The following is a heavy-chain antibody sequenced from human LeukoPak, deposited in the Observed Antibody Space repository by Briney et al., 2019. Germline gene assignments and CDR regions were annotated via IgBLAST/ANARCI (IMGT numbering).Heavy chain of an antibody. V-gene: IGHV4-4*02. D-gene: IGHD6-13*01. CDR3: ARGYSRASPLDP. CDR2: IYHSGST. Sequence: PSGTLSLTCAVSGDSISSSNWWTWVRPPPGKGLEWIGEIYHSGSTTYNPSLKSRVTISVDTSKNQFSLSLTSVTAADTAVFYCARGYSRASPLDPWGQGTLVTVSS. CDR1: GDSISSSNW. J-gene: IGHJ5*02.